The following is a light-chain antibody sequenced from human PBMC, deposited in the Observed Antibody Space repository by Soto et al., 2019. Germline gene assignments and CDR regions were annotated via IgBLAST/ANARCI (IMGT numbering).Light chain of an antibody. CDR2: KDS. J-gene: IGLJ2*01. Sequence: SYELTQPSSVSVSPGQTARITCSGDVLAKKYARWFQQKPGQAPVLVIYKDSERPSGIPERFSGSSSGTTVTLTISGAQVEDEADYYCYSAGPGVFGGGTKLTVL. CDR1: VLAKKY. CDR3: YSAGPGV. V-gene: IGLV3-27*01.